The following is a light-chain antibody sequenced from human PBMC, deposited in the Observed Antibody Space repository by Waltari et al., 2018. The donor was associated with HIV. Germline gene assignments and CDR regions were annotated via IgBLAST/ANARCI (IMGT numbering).Light chain of an antibody. V-gene: IGLV3-19*01. CDR2: GKD. Sequence: SSELTQDPAVSVALGQTVRITCQGDSLRKYSANWYQQEPGQAPVVVMYGKDNRPSGISALFSGSSSGNTGSLTITGAQAEDEADYYCDSRHSNDKQHVFGTGTKVTV. J-gene: IGLJ1*01. CDR1: SLRKYS. CDR3: DSRHSNDKQHV.